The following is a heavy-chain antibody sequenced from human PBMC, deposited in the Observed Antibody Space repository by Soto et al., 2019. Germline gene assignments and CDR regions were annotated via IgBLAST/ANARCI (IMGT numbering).Heavy chain of an antibody. CDR1: GFTFNSAW. V-gene: IGHV3-15*02. Sequence: EVPLVESGGALVKPGESLTLSCAASGFTFNSAWMTWVRQAPGKGLEWVGRIKSWTDGGRVDTAAPVQGRFTISRDDSKNTFYLQRISLKSEDTSVYYCTTWRRDKSCTSVSCYGDGAYWGQGTLVTVSS. CDR3: TTWRRDKSCTSVSCYGDGAY. D-gene: IGHD2-2*01. J-gene: IGHJ4*02. CDR2: IKSWTDGGRV.